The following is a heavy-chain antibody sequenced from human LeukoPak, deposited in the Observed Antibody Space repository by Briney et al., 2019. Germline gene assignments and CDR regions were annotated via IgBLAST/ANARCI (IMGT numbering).Heavy chain of an antibody. CDR1: GFTFSSYG. CDR2: ISYDGSNK. CDR3: AKDFYGDYTIGFGYFDY. Sequence: PGGSLRLSCAASGFTFSSYGMHWVRQAPGKGLEWVAVISYDGSNKYYADSVKGRFTISRDNSKNTLYLQMNSLRAEDTAVYYCAKDFYGDYTIGFGYFDYWGQGTLVTVSS. D-gene: IGHD4-17*01. V-gene: IGHV3-30*18. J-gene: IGHJ4*02.